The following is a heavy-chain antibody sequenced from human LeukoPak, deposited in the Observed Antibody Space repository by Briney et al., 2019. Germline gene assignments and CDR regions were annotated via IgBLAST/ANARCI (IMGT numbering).Heavy chain of an antibody. Sequence: TGGSLRLSCAASGFTFSSYSMNWVRQAPGKGLEWVSYISSSSSTIYYADSVKGRFTISRDNAKNSLYLQMSSLRAEDTAVYYCARDKSYGMDVWGQGTTVTVSS. CDR3: ARDKSYGMDV. CDR2: ISSSSSTI. V-gene: IGHV3-48*01. CDR1: GFTFSSYS. J-gene: IGHJ6*02.